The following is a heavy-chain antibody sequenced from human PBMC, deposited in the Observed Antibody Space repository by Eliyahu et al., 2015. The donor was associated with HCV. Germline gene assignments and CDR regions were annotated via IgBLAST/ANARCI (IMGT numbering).Heavy chain of an antibody. D-gene: IGHD5-24*01. CDR2: VNPNSGDT. Sequence: QVQLVQSGAEVKNPGASVKVSCKASGYSFTRYFMHWVRQAPGQGLEWMGWVNPNSGDTMYAQRFQGRVTMTRDTSITTGYMELSGLTSDDTAIYFCARVDGWGQGTTVTVFS. V-gene: IGHV1-2*02. CDR3: ARVDG. J-gene: IGHJ6*02. CDR1: GYSFTRYF.